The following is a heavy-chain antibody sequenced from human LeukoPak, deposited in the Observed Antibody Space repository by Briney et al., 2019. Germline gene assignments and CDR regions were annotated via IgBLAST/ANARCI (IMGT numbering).Heavy chain of an antibody. D-gene: IGHD6-13*01. CDR2: ISFDGTKK. Sequence: GRSLRLSCSASGFTVSSYGMHWVRQAPGKGLEWVAVISFDGTKKSYADAVMGRFTISRDNSKNTLYLQMNSLRAEDTAVYYCAKDRGIPNYWGQGILVTVSS. CDR3: AKDRGIPNY. V-gene: IGHV3-30*18. CDR1: GFTVSSYG. J-gene: IGHJ4*02.